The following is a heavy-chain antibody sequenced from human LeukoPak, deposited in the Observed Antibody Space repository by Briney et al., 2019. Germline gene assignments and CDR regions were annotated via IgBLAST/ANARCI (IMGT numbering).Heavy chain of an antibody. V-gene: IGHV1-2*02. D-gene: IGHD5-12*01. CDR3: ASVDIVATALDY. Sequence: ASVKVSCKASGYTFTGYYMHWVRQAPGQGLEWMGWINPNGGGTNYAQKFQGRVTMTRDTSISTAYMELSRLRSDDAAMYYCASVDIVATALDYWGQGTLVTVSS. CDR1: GYTFTGYY. CDR2: INPNGGGT. J-gene: IGHJ4*02.